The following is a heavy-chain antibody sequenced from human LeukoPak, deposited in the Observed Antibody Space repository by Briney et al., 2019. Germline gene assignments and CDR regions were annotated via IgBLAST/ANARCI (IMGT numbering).Heavy chain of an antibody. D-gene: IGHD3-3*01. J-gene: IGHJ6*03. CDR3: ARGYDFWSGYLYYYYYYMDV. CDR2: MNPNSGNT. Sequence: ASVKVSCKASGHTFTSYDINWVRQATGQGLEWMGWMNPNSGNTGYAQKFQGRVTMTRNTSISTAYMELSSLRSEDTAVYYCARGYDFWSGYLYYYYYYMDVWGKGTTVTVSS. V-gene: IGHV1-8*01. CDR1: GHTFTSYD.